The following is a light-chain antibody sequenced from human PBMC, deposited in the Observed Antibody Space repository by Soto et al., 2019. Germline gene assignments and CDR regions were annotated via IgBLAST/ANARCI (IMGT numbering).Light chain of an antibody. Sequence: QSVLTQPPSASGTPGQRVTISCSGSSSDIGSNPVNWYQQLPGTAPKLLLYRNNQRPSGVPDRFSGSKSGTSASLAISGLQCEDEGEYDGAAWDDSLYVPVFGGGTKLTVL. V-gene: IGLV1-44*01. CDR1: SSDIGSNP. J-gene: IGLJ2*01. CDR2: RNN. CDR3: AAWDDSLYVPV.